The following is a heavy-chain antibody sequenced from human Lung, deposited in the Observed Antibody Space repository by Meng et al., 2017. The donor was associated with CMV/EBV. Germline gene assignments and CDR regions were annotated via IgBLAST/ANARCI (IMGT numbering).Heavy chain of an antibody. CDR1: GGSISTYY. J-gene: IGHJ6*02. CDR2: IYYSGST. V-gene: IGHV4-59*01. CDR3: ARNEPTYYSSGTILGMDV. D-gene: IGHD3-10*01. Sequence: SXTXSLXCTVSGGSISTYYWSWIRQPPGKGLEWIGYIYYSGSTNYNPSLKSRVTMSVDTSKNQFSLHLHSVNAADTAVYYCARNEPTYYSSGTILGMDVWXQGTTVTVSS.